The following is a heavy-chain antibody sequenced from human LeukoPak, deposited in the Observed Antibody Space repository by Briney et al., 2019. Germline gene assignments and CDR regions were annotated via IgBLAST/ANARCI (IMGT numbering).Heavy chain of an antibody. CDR2: ISSSSSYI. D-gene: IGHD1-26*01. CDR1: GFTFSSYS. J-gene: IGHJ4*02. V-gene: IGHV3-21*01. CDR3: AKEGVGAADY. Sequence: GGSLRLSCAASGFTFSSYSMNWVRQAPGKGLEWVSSISSSSSYIYYADSVKGRFTISRDNSKNTLYLQMNSLRAEDTAVYYCAKEGVGAADYWGQGTLVTVSS.